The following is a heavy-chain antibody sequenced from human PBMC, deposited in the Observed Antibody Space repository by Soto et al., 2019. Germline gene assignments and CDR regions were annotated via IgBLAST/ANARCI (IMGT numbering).Heavy chain of an antibody. CDR3: ARLGEMRWAAFDI. J-gene: IGHJ3*02. V-gene: IGHV4-39*01. Sequence: QLQLQESGPGLVKPSETLSLTCTVSGGSISSSSYYWGWIRQPPGKGLEWIGSIYYSGSTYYNPSLKSRVTISVDTSKNQFSLKLSSVTAADTAVYYCARLGEMRWAAFDIWGQGTMVTVSS. D-gene: IGHD1-26*01. CDR2: IYYSGST. CDR1: GGSISSSSYY.